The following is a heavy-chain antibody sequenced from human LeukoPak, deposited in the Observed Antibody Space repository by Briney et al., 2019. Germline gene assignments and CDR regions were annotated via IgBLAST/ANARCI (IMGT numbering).Heavy chain of an antibody. V-gene: IGHV1-69*06. D-gene: IGHD6-19*01. CDR3: ARGVRSGWPYYFDY. J-gene: IGHJ4*02. Sequence: SVKVSCKASGGTFSSYAISWVRQAAGQGLEWMGGIIPIFGTANYAQKFQGRVTITADKSTSTAYMELSSLRSEDTAVYYCARGVRSGWPYYFDYWGQGTLLTVSS. CDR1: GGTFSSYA. CDR2: IIPIFGTA.